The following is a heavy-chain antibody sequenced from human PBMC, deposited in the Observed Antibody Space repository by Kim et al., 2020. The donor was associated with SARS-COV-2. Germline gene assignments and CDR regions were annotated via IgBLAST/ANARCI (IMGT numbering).Heavy chain of an antibody. CDR1: GGSISSYY. J-gene: IGHJ5*02. Sequence: SETLSLTCTVSGGSISSYYWSWIRQPAGKGLEWIGRIYTSGSTNYNPSLKSRVTMSVDTSKNQFSLKLSSVTAADTAVYYCASSRRGAKTDYYDSPFDPWGQGTLVTVSS. D-gene: IGHD3-22*01. CDR2: IYTSGST. V-gene: IGHV4-4*07. CDR3: ASSRRGAKTDYYDSPFDP.